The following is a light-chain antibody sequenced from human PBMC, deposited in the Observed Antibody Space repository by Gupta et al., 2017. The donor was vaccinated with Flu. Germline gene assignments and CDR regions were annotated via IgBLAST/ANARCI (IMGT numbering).Light chain of an antibody. CDR2: EVN. CDR1: SSDVGGYDY. CDR3: SSFAVRNAYV. V-gene: IGLV2-8*01. J-gene: IGLJ1*01. Sequence: TSSDVGGYDYVSWYQQHPGKAPKVLIYEVNKRPSGVPDRFSGSKSGNTASLTVSGLQTEDEADYYCSSFAVRNAYVFGTGTRVTVL.